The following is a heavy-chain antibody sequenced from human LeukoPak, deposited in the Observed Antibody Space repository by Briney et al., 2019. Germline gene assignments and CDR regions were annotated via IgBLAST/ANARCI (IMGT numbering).Heavy chain of an antibody. CDR3: AKDLGYCSGSRCYSDY. CDR2: ISGSGGAT. V-gene: IGHV3-23*01. D-gene: IGHD2-15*01. Sequence: QPGGSLRLSCAASGFTVSSNYMSWVRQAPGKGLEWVSTISGSGGATYYADSVKGRFTISRDNSKNTLYLQMNSLRAEDTAVFYCAKDLGYCSGSRCYSDYWGQGTLVTVSS. J-gene: IGHJ4*02. CDR1: GFTVSSNY.